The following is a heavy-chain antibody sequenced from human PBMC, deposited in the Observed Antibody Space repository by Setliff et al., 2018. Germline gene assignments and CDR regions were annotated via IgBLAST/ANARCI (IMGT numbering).Heavy chain of an antibody. CDR3: ATPALYSTGWFGYHGMDV. CDR1: GFTFSNAW. D-gene: IGHD6-19*01. Sequence: LSLTCAASGFTFSNAWMSWVRQAPGKGLEWVGRIKRESDGGTPDYATPVKGRFTISRDDSKNTLYLQMNSLKTEDTAVYYCATPALYSTGWFGYHGMDVWGQGTTVTVSS. V-gene: IGHV3-15*01. CDR2: IKRESDGGTP. J-gene: IGHJ6*02.